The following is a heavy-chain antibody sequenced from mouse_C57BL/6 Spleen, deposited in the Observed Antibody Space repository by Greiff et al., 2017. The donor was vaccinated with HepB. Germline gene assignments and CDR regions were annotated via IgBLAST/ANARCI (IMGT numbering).Heavy chain of an antibody. J-gene: IGHJ1*03. D-gene: IGHD2-4*01. CDR1: GYTFTSYW. CDR3: ARGGDYDVYWYFDV. V-gene: IGHV1-64*01. Sequence: QVQLQQPGAELVKPGASVKLSCKASGYTFTSYWMHWVKQRPGQGLEWIGMIHPNSGSTNYNEKFKSKATLAVDKSSSTAYMQLSSLTSEDSAVYYCARGGDYDVYWYFDVWGTGTTVTVSS. CDR2: IHPNSGST.